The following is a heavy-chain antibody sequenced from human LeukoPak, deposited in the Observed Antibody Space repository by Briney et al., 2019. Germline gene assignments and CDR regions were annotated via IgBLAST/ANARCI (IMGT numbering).Heavy chain of an antibody. CDR2: LSGSGGST. J-gene: IGHJ4*02. Sequence: GGSLRLSCAASGFTFSNYAMSWVRQAPGKGLEWVSSLSGSGGSTYHADSVKGRFTISRDNSKNTLYLQMNSLRAEDTAVYYCARPLPDCGGDCYSFDYWGQGTLVTVSS. V-gene: IGHV3-23*01. CDR1: GFTFSNYA. CDR3: ARPLPDCGGDCYSFDY. D-gene: IGHD2-21*02.